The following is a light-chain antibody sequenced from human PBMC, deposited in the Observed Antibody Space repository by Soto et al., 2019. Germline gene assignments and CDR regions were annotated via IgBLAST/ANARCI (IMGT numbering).Light chain of an antibody. CDR2: GAS. CDR1: QSVSSSF. Sequence: EIVLTQSPGTLSLSPGERSTLSCRASQSVSSSFLAWYQQKVGQAPRLLISGASSRATGIPDRFSGSGSGTDFTLTISRLEPEDFAVYYCQQYGSSPRTFGQGTRLEIK. V-gene: IGKV3-20*01. CDR3: QQYGSSPRT. J-gene: IGKJ5*01.